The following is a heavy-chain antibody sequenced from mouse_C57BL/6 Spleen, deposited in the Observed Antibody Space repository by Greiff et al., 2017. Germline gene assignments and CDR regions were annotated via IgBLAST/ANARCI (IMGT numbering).Heavy chain of an antibody. V-gene: IGHV2-5*01. J-gene: IGHJ1*03. CDR2: IWRGGGT. CDR1: GFSLTSYG. CDR3: ARKGETGSYWYFDV. D-gene: IGHD4-1*01. Sequence: VQLLQSGPGLVQPSQSLSITCTVSGFSLTSYGVHWVRQSPGKGLEWLGVIWRGGGTDYNAAFMSRLSITKDNSKSKVFFKMNSLQADDTAIYYCARKGETGSYWYFDVWGTGTTVTVSS.